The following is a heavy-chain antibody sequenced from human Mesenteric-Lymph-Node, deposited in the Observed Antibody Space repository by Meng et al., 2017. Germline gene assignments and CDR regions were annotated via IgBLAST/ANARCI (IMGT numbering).Heavy chain of an antibody. CDR1: GFTFSRYA. Sequence: QVQLMESGGCVVQPGRSLRLSCAASGFTFSRYAMHWVRQAPGKGLEWVAVVSDDGVDKLYTDSVKGRFTISRDNSKNTLYLQMNSLRIEDTAVFHCAKGASYSSGPYYFDYCGQGTLVTVSS. CDR3: AKGASYSSGPYYFDY. D-gene: IGHD6-19*01. CDR2: VSDDGVDK. V-gene: IGHV3-30*18. J-gene: IGHJ4*02.